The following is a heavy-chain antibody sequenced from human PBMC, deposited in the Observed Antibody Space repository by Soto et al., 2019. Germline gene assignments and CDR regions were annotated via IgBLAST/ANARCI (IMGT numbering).Heavy chain of an antibody. CDR2: IWYDGSNK. CDR3: ARVSGKRSYDSRPYYYYGMDV. CDR1: GFTFSSYG. Sequence: LRLSCAASGFTFSSYGMHWVRQAPGKGLEWVTVIWYDGSNKYYAGSVKGRFTISRDNSKNTLYLQMSSLRDEDTAVYYCARVSGKRSYDSRPYYYYGMDVWGQGTTVTVSS. D-gene: IGHD3-22*01. J-gene: IGHJ6*02. V-gene: IGHV3-33*01.